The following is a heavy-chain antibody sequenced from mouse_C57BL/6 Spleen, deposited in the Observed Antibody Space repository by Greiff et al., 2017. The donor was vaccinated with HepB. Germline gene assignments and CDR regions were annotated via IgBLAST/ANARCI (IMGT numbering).Heavy chain of an antibody. V-gene: IGHV1-64*01. CDR1: GYTFTSYW. CDR3: ARQLPLQGAMDY. J-gene: IGHJ4*01. D-gene: IGHD5-5*01. CDR2: IHPNSGST. Sequence: QVQLKQPGAELVKPGASVKLSCKASGYTFTSYWMHWVKQRPGQGLEWIGMIHPNSGSTNYNEKFKSKATLTVDKSSSTAYMQLSSLTSEDSAVYYCARQLPLQGAMDYWGQGTSVTVSS.